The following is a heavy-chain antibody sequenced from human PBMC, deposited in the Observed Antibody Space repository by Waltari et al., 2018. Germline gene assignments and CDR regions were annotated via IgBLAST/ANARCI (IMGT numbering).Heavy chain of an antibody. D-gene: IGHD3-10*01. J-gene: IGHJ5*02. Sequence: QVQLQESGPGLVKPSETLSLTCAVSGYSISSGYYWGWIRQPPGKGLEWIGSIYHSGSTYYNPSLKSRVTISVDTSKNQFSLKLSSVTAADTAVYYCARQVQGVNWFDPWGQGTLVTVSS. CDR1: GYSISSGYY. CDR3: ARQVQGVNWFDP. V-gene: IGHV4-38-2*01. CDR2: IYHSGST.